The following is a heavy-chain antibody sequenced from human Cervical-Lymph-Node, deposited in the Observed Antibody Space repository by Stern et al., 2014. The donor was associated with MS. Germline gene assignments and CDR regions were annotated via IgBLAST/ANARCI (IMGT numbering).Heavy chain of an antibody. Sequence: EVQLVQSGGGLVQPGRSLRLSCTASGFTFGDYAMSWVRQAPGKGLEWVGFIRSKAYGGTTEYAASVKGRFTISRDDSKSIAYLQMNSLKTEDTAVYYCTREEWGIAAAKANDAFDIWGQGTMVTVSS. J-gene: IGHJ3*02. D-gene: IGHD6-13*01. CDR2: IRSKAYGGTT. V-gene: IGHV3-49*04. CDR3: TREEWGIAAAKANDAFDI. CDR1: GFTFGDYA.